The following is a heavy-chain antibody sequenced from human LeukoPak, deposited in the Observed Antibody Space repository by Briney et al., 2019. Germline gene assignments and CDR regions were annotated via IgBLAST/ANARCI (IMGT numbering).Heavy chain of an antibody. CDR2: IYYSGST. J-gene: IGHJ5*02. CDR3: ARGHGYCSSTSCYASATFDP. CDR1: GGSISSGGYY. Sequence: PSQTLSLACTVSGGSISSGGYYWSWHRQHPGKGLEWIGYIYYSGSTYYNPSLKSRVTISVDTSKNQFSLKLSSVTAADTAVYYCARGHGYCSSTSCYASATFDPWGQGTLVTVSS. D-gene: IGHD2-2*01. V-gene: IGHV4-31*03.